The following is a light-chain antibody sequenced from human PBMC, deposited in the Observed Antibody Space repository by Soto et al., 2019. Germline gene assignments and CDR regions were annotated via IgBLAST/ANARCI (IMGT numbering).Light chain of an antibody. V-gene: IGLV2-14*01. CDR3: CSYTSNYTYV. CDR1: SSDIGGYSS. CDR2: DVS. Sequence: QSALAQPASVSGSPGQSSTISCTGTSSDIGGYSSVSWYQHHPGRAPKLMIYDVSDRPSGVSTRFSGSKSGNTASLTISGLQAEDEADYYCCSYTSNYTYVFGTGTKVTVL. J-gene: IGLJ1*01.